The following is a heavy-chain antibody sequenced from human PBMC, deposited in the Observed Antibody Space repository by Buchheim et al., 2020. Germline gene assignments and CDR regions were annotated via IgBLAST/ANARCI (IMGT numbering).Heavy chain of an antibody. Sequence: DVQLVESGGGLVTPGGSLRVSCAASGFNFYNAWLSWVRQAPGKGLEWIGRIQSKKDGGAIFYAAPVKGRFTISRDDSENTLFLKMNSLKTEDTAVYFWATAASGYNWNRFDYWGQGALVTVSS. CDR2: IQSKKDGGAI. CDR3: ATAASGYNWNRFDY. CDR1: GFNFYNAW. D-gene: IGHD1-20*01. V-gene: IGHV3-15*01. J-gene: IGHJ4*02.